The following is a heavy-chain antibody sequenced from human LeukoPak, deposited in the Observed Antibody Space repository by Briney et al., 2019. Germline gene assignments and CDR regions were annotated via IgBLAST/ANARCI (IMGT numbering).Heavy chain of an antibody. CDR3: ARDQSGGAPDY. CDR1: GGSISSGGYY. J-gene: IGHJ4*02. CDR2: IYYSGST. V-gene: IGHV4-31*03. D-gene: IGHD1-26*01. Sequence: SQTLSLTCTVSGGSISSGGYYWSWLRQHPGKGLEWIGYIYYSGSTYYNPSLKSRVTISVDTSKNQFSLKLSSVTAADPAVYYCARDQSGGAPDYWGQGTLVTVSS.